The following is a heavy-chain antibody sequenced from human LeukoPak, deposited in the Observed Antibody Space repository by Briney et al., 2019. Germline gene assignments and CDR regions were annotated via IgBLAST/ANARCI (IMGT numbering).Heavy chain of an antibody. CDR1: GFTFSSFA. CDR2: ISGIVGST. V-gene: IGHV3-23*01. J-gene: IGHJ3*02. D-gene: IGHD3-3*01. Sequence: GGSVRLSCAASGFTFSSFAMSWFRQAPGKGLEGASAISGIVGSTYYADSVKGRFTISRDNSKNTLYLQMNSLRAEDTAVYYCAKEALGPAVLRFLEWGDAFDIWGQGTMVTVSS. CDR3: AKEALGPAVLRFLEWGDAFDI.